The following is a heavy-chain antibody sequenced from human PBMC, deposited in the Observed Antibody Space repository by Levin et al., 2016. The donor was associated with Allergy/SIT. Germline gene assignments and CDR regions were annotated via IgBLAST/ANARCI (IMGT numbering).Heavy chain of an antibody. Sequence: ASVKVSCKASGYTFTGYYMYWVRQAPGQGLEWMGWISAYNGNTNYAQKLQGRVTMTTDTSTSTAYMELRSLRSDDTAVYYCARDQVGATGDYWGQGTLVTVSS. CDR2: ISAYNGNT. CDR1: GYTFTGYY. D-gene: IGHD1-26*01. CDR3: ARDQVGATGDY. J-gene: IGHJ4*02. V-gene: IGHV1-18*01.